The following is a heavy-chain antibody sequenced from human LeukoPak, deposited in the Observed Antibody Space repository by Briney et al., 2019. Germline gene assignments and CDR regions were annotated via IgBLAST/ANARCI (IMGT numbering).Heavy chain of an antibody. J-gene: IGHJ4*02. CDR3: ARQYDYGDYGYYFDH. Sequence: PGGSLRLSCAASGFTFGAYAMQWVRQAPGKGLEWVAAISYDGGNKYFADSVKGRFIISRDDSKRTMYLQMNSLRVEDTAVYYCARQYDYGDYGYYFDHWGQGTLVTVSS. CDR2: ISYDGGNK. CDR1: GFTFGAYA. D-gene: IGHD4-17*01. V-gene: IGHV3-30*04.